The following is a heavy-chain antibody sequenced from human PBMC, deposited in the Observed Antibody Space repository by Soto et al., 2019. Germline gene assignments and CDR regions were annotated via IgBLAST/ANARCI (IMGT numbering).Heavy chain of an antibody. CDR2: IYWDDDK. CDR1: GFSLSTTGVG. V-gene: IGHV2-5*02. D-gene: IGHD4-17*01. J-gene: IGHJ4*02. CDR3: VHPTPVTTGGDY. Sequence: QITLKESGPTLVKPTQTLTLTCTFSGFSLSTTGVGVGWIRQPPGKALDWLALIYWDDDKRYSPSLKSRLTIXNXXTKNQVVLTMTTMDPIDTATYYCVHPTPVTTGGDYWGQGTLVTVSS.